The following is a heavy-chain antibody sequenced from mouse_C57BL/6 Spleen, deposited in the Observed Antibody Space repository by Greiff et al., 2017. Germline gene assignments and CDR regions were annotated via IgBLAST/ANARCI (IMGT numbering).Heavy chain of an antibody. Sequence: QVQLQQPGAELVKPGASVKLSCKASGYTFTSYWMQWVKQRPGQGLEWIGEIDPSDSYTNYNQKFKGKATLTVDTSSSTAYMQLSSLTSEDSAVYYCASEKGPFAYWGQGTLVTVSA. CDR3: ASEKGPFAY. V-gene: IGHV1-50*01. J-gene: IGHJ3*01. CDR1: GYTFTSYW. D-gene: IGHD3-3*01. CDR2: IDPSDSYT.